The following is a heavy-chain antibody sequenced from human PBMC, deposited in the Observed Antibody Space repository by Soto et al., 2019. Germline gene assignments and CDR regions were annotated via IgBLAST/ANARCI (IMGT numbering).Heavy chain of an antibody. Sequence: ASVKVSCKASGYTFTTYGVTWVRQAPGQGLEWMGWISVYNGNTNYAQKFQGRVTMTTDTSTTTAYMEVRSLRFDYTVVYFCARDLNYDFWSGYYTRSGWFDTWGQGTLVTVSS. CDR2: ISVYNGNT. D-gene: IGHD3-3*01. V-gene: IGHV1-18*01. CDR1: GYTFTTYG. J-gene: IGHJ5*02. CDR3: ARDLNYDFWSGYYTRSGWFDT.